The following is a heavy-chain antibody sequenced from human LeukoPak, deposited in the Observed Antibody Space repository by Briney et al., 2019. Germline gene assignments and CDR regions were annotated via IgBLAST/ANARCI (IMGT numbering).Heavy chain of an antibody. J-gene: IGHJ4*02. CDR3: AKDYGGGYFDY. Sequence: GGSLRLSCVVSRFTFSRYWMAWVRQAPGKGPEWVAQIKEDGSEKYYMDFVGGRFTISRDNAKNSLYLQMNSPRVEDTAVYYCAKDYGGGYFDYWGQGTLVTVSS. CDR2: IKEDGSEK. D-gene: IGHD3-16*01. CDR1: RFTFSRYW. V-gene: IGHV3-7*01.